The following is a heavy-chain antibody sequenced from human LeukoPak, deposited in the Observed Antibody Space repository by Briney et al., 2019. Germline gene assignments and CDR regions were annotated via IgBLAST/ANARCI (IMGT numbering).Heavy chain of an antibody. D-gene: IGHD2-15*01. V-gene: IGHV4-39*01. J-gene: IGHJ4*02. CDR2: ISYSGST. CDR1: GDSISSSSYN. Sequence: SETLSLTCSVSGDSISSSSYNWGWIRQPPGKGLEWIGSISYSGSTKYNPSLKSRITISVDTSKNQFSLKLSSVTAADTAVYYCARIAEIGYCSGGSCYKQLKYYFDYWGQGTLVTVSS. CDR3: ARIAEIGYCSGGSCYKQLKYYFDY.